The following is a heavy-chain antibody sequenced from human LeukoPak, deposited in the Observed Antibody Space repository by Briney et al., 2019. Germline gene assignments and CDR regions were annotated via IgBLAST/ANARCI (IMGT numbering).Heavy chain of an antibody. Sequence: GGSLRLSCAASGFTFDDYAMHWVRQAPGKGLEWVSGISWNSGSIGYADSVKGRFTISRDNAKNSLYLQMNSLRAEDTASYYCAKDLQDSSGYYYPDAFDIWGQGTMVSVSS. CDR3: AKDLQDSSGYYYPDAFDI. D-gene: IGHD3-22*01. CDR1: GFTFDDYA. V-gene: IGHV3-9*01. J-gene: IGHJ3*02. CDR2: ISWNSGSI.